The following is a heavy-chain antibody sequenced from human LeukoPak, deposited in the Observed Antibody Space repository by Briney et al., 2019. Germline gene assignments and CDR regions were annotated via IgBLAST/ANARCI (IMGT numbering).Heavy chain of an antibody. J-gene: IGHJ5*02. V-gene: IGHV3-23*01. CDR3: AKDGRHIVVVPAATTDNWFDP. CDR1: GFAFGSEA. Sequence: GGSLRLSCAVSGFAFGSEAMSWVRQSPARGLEWVASISPGGGTTYYADYGKGRFTISRDNSNNTLYVQMNSLRAEVTAVYYCAKDGRHIVVVPAATTDNWFDPWGQGTLVTVSS. D-gene: IGHD2-2*01. CDR2: ISPGGGTT.